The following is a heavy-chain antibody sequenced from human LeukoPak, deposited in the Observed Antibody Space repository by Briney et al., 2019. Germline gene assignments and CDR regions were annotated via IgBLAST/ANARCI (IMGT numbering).Heavy chain of an antibody. J-gene: IGHJ4*02. CDR3: ATSRTAMVSGPEYYFDY. V-gene: IGHV1-24*01. D-gene: IGHD5-18*01. CDR2: FDPEDGET. Sequence: ASVKVSCKVSGYTLTELSMHWVRQAPGKGLEWTGGFDPEDGETIYAQKFQGRVTMTEDTSTDTAYMELSSLRSEDTAVYYCATSRTAMVSGPEYYFDYWGQGTLVTVSS. CDR1: GYTLTELS.